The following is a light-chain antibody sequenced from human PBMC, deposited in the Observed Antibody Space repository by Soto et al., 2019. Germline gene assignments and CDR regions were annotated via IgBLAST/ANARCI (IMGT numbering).Light chain of an antibody. J-gene: IGKJ4*01. CDR1: QSVSSN. Sequence: EMVMTHSPATLSVSPGERSTLSFGASQSVSSNLAWYQQKPGQAPRLLIYGASTRATGIPARFSGSGSGTEFTLTISSLQSEDFAVYYCQQYNNWPPLTFGGGTKVDIK. V-gene: IGKV3-15*01. CDR3: QQYNNWPPLT. CDR2: GAS.